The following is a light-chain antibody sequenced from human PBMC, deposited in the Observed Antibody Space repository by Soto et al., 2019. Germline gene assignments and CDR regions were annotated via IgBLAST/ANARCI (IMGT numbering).Light chain of an antibody. CDR3: QQRSDWPST. J-gene: IGKJ1*01. CDR2: GAS. V-gene: IGKV3D-20*02. CDR1: QSVISNY. Sequence: PGERATLSCRASQSVISNYLAWYQQKPGQPPRLLIYGASSRATGIPGRFRGSGSGTDFTLTISSLEPEDFAVYYCQQRSDWPSTFGQGTKVDIK.